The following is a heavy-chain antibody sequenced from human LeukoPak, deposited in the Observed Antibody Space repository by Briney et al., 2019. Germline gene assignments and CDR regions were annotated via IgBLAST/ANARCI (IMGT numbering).Heavy chain of an antibody. J-gene: IGHJ4*02. CDR1: GFTFTSYG. CDR3: ARDLARAAAGTLDY. CDR2: IWYDGGNK. V-gene: IGHV3-33*01. Sequence: PGRSLRLSCAAPGFTFTSYGLHWVRQAPGKGLEWVAVIWYDGGNKYYADSVKGRFTISRDNSKNTLYLQMNSLRAEDTAVYYCARDLARAAAGTLDYWGQGTLVTVSS. D-gene: IGHD6-13*01.